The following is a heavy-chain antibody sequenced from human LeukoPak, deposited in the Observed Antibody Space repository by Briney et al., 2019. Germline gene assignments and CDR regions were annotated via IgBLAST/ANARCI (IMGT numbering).Heavy chain of an antibody. CDR3: AKDGYDYVWGSYRLLHFDY. CDR1: GFTFSSYA. D-gene: IGHD3-16*02. V-gene: IGHV3-23*01. J-gene: IGHJ4*02. Sequence: GGSLRLSCAASGFTFSSYAMSWVRQAPGKGLEWVSAISGSGGSTYYADSVKGRFTISRDNSKNTLYLQMNSLRAEDTAVYYCAKDGYDYVWGSYRLLHFDYWGQGTLVTVSS. CDR2: ISGSGGST.